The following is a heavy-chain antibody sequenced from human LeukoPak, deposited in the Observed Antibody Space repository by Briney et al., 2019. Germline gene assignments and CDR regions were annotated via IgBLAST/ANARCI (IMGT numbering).Heavy chain of an antibody. J-gene: IGHJ4*02. Sequence: SVKVSCKASGGTFSSYAISWVRQAPGQGLEWMGGVIPIFGTANYAQKFQGRVTITADESTSTAYMGLSSLRSEDTAVYYCAGYSSSWFDYWGQGTLVTVSS. D-gene: IGHD6-13*01. CDR3: AGYSSSWFDY. V-gene: IGHV1-69*13. CDR2: VIPIFGTA. CDR1: GGTFSSYA.